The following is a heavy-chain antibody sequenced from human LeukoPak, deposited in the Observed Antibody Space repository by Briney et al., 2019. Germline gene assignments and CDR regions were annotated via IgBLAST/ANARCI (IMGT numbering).Heavy chain of an antibody. CDR2: IIPIFGTA. D-gene: IGHD1-26*01. J-gene: IGHJ4*02. Sequence: ASVKVSCKASGGTFSSYAISWVRQAPGQGLEWMGGIIPIFGTANYAQKFQGRVTITADESTSTAYMELSSLRSEDTAVYYCARGAGGSGSYYGHNITPKYYFDYWGQGTLVTVSS. V-gene: IGHV1-69*13. CDR3: ARGAGGSGSYYGHNITPKYYFDY. CDR1: GGTFSSYA.